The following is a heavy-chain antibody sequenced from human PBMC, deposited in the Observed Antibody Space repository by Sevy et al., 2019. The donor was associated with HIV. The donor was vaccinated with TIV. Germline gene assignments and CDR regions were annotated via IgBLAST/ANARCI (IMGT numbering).Heavy chain of an antibody. CDR3: ARGLGYSYGSAPSSFDY. CDR2: IYHSGST. V-gene: IGHV4-30-2*01. CDR1: GGSISSGGYS. J-gene: IGHJ4*02. D-gene: IGHD5-18*01. Sequence: KQSQTLSLTCAVSGGSISSGGYSWSWIRQPPGKGLEWIGYIYHSGSTYYNPSLKSRVTISVDRSKNQFSLKLSSVTAADTAVYYCARGLGYSYGSAPSSFDYWGQGTLVTVSS.